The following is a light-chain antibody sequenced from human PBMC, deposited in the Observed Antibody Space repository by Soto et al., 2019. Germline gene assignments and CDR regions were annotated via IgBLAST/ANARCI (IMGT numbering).Light chain of an antibody. V-gene: IGKV3-11*01. CDR3: QRRSNCTPVYT. CDR2: DAS. CDR1: QSVSSY. Sequence: EIVLTQSPATLSLSPGERATLSCRASQSVSSYLAWYQQKPGQAPRLLIYDASNRATGIPARFSGSGSGTDFTLTISSLEPEDFAVYYCQRRSNCTPVYTFGQGTKLEI. J-gene: IGKJ2*01.